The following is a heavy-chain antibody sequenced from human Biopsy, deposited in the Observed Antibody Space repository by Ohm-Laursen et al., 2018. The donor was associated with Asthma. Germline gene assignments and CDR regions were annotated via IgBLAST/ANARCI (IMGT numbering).Heavy chain of an antibody. D-gene: IGHD1-26*01. CDR3: AKGGTYTTDRYAY. CDR1: GFTFSSYA. Sequence: GSLRLSCAASGFTFSSYAISWVRQAPGKGLEWVSSISSSGASTYYADSVKGRFTISRDNSKNTLYLQMSSLRADDTAVYYCAKGGTYTTDRYAYWDQGSLVTVSS. CDR2: ISSSGAST. V-gene: IGHV3-23*01. J-gene: IGHJ4*02.